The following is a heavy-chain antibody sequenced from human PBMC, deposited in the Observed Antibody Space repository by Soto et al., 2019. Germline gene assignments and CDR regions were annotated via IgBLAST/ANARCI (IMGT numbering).Heavy chain of an antibody. Sequence: KTGGSLRLSCAASGFTFSSYSMNWVRQAPGKGLEWVSSISSSSSYIYYADSVKGRFTISRDNAKNSLYLQMNSLRAEDTAVYYCARWGILLWFGELSRLGAFDIWGQGTMVTVSS. V-gene: IGHV3-21*01. D-gene: IGHD3-10*01. CDR2: ISSSSSYI. CDR3: ARWGILLWFGELSRLGAFDI. CDR1: GFTFSSYS. J-gene: IGHJ3*02.